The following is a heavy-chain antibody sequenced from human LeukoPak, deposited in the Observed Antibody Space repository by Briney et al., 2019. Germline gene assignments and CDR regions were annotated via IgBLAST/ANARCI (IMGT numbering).Heavy chain of an antibody. D-gene: IGHD3-9*01. CDR1: GFTFSSYW. V-gene: IGHV3-7*01. CDR2: IKQDGSEK. J-gene: IGHJ3*02. Sequence: GGSLRLSCAASGFTFSSYWMSWVRQAPGKGLEWVANIKQDGSEKYYVDSVKGRFTISRDNAKNSLYLQMNSLRAEDTAVYYCARGLNTIPTTYAFDIWGQGTMVTVSS. CDR3: ARGLNTIPTTYAFDI.